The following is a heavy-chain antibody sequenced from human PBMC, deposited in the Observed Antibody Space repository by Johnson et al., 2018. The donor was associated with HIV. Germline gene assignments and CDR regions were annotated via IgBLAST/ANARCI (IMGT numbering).Heavy chain of an antibody. J-gene: IGHJ3*02. CDR3: ARVPSGTPSSI. CDR1: GFTFSSYG. D-gene: IGHD1-1*01. CDR2: IWYDGSNK. Sequence: QVQLVESGGGVVQPGRSLRLSCAASGFTFSSYGMHWVRQAPGKGLEWVAVIWYDGSNKYYADSVKGRFTISRDNSKNTLYLQMNSLRAEDTAVYYCARVPSGTPSSIWGQGTKVTVSS. V-gene: IGHV3-33*01.